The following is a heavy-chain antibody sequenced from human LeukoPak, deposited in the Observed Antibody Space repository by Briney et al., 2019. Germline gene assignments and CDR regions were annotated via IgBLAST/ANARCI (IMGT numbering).Heavy chain of an antibody. CDR2: IHYTGST. D-gene: IGHD3-10*01. V-gene: IGHV4-59*01. J-gene: IGHJ5*02. Sequence: SETLSLTCTVSGGSISSYYWSWIRQSPGKRLEFIGNIHYTGSTNYNPSHKSRVTISVETSKNQFSLKLKSVTAADTAVYYCARGGYYGSGNDFRFDPWGQGTLVTVSS. CDR3: ARGGYYGSGNDFRFDP. CDR1: GGSISSYY.